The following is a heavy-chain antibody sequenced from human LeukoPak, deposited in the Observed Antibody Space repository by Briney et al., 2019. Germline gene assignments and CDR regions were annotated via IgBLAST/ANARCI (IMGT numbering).Heavy chain of an antibody. CDR3: ARRGTRWYVDY. V-gene: IGHV4-39*01. Sequence: SETLSLTCTVSGGSISSSSYYWGWIRQPPGKGPEWIGSIHHTGSTYYNLSFKSRVTISVDTSNNQFSLRLRSVTAADTAVYYCARRGTRWYVDYWGQGTLVTASS. CDR2: IHHTGST. D-gene: IGHD1-14*01. J-gene: IGHJ4*02. CDR1: GGSISSSSYY.